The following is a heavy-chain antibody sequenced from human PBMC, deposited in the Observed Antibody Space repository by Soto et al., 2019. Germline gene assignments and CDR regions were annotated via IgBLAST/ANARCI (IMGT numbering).Heavy chain of an antibody. J-gene: IGHJ6*03. Sequence: ASVKVSCKASGYTFTSYDINWVRQATGQGLEWMGWMNPNSGNTGYAQKFQGRVTMTRNTSISTAYMELSSMRSEDTAAYYCARASGLRCFFWLLGGSIYYYYYMDVWGKGTTVTVSS. CDR2: MNPNSGNT. CDR1: GYTFTSYD. V-gene: IGHV1-8*01. D-gene: IGHD3-9*01. CDR3: ARASGLRCFFWLLGGSIYYYYYMDV.